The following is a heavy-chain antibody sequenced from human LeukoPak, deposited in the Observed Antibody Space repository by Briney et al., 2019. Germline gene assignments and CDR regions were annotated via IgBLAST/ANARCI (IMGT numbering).Heavy chain of an antibody. CDR3: ARDCSTSCCPPFNY. CDR1: GYTFTSYS. V-gene: IGHV1-18*04. CDR2: VSAYNGDT. Sequence: ASVKVSCKASGYTFTSYSISWVRQAPGQGLDWMGWVSAYNGDTNYAQRFQGRVTMTTDASTSTAYMELRSLRSDDTAVYYCARDCSTSCCPPFNYWGQGTLVTVSS. J-gene: IGHJ4*02. D-gene: IGHD2-2*01.